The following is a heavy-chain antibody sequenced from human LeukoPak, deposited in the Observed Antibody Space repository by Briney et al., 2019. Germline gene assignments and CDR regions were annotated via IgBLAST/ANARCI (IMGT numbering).Heavy chain of an antibody. CDR2: INTDGSST. CDR3: ARDRNFPRDQFDY. CDR1: GFTFSSYW. J-gene: IGHJ4*02. V-gene: IGHV3-74*01. D-gene: IGHD4-11*01. Sequence: GGSLRLSCAASGFTFSSYWMHWVRQAPGKGLVWVSRINTDGSSTSYADSVKGRFTISRDNAKNTVYLQMKSLGAEDTAVYFCARDRNFPRDQFDYWGQGTLVTVSS.